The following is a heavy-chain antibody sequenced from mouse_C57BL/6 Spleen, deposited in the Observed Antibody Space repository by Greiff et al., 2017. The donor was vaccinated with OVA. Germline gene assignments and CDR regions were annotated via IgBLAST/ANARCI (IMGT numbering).Heavy chain of an antibody. CDR3: ARVYDGYYAFDY. Sequence: EVMLVESEGGLVQPGSSMKLSCTASGFTFSDYYMAWVRQVPEKGLEWVANINYDGSSTYYLDSLKSRFIISRDNAKNILYLQMSSLKSEDTATYYCARVYDGYYAFDYWGQGTTLTVSS. J-gene: IGHJ2*01. D-gene: IGHD2-3*01. CDR2: INYDGSST. CDR1: GFTFSDYY. V-gene: IGHV5-16*01.